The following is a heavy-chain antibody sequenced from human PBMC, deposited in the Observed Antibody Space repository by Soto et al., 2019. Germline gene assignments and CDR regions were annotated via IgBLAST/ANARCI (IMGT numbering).Heavy chain of an antibody. D-gene: IGHD3-9*01. J-gene: IGHJ4*02. CDR2: ISGSGGST. V-gene: IGHV3-23*01. CDR3: AKAPSPRYDILTGYYLY. CDR1: GFTFSSYA. Sequence: GGSLRLSCAASGFTFSSYAMSWVRQAPGKGLEWVSAISGSGGSTYYADSVKGRFTISRDNSKNTLYLQMNSLRAGDTAVYYCAKAPSPRYDILTGYYLYWGQGTLVTVSS.